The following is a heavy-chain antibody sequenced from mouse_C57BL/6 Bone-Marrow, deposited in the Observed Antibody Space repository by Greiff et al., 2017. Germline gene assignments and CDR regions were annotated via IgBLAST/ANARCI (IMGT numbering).Heavy chain of an antibody. CDR2: IYPGSGST. Sequence: QVQLKESGAELVKPGASVKMSCKASGYTFTSYWITWVKQRPGQGLEWIGDIYPGSGSTNYNKKFKSKATLTVDTSSSTAYMQLSSLTSEDSAVYYCASAKSSDVGGAMDYWGQGTSVTVSS. CDR1: GYTFTSYW. CDR3: ASAKSSDVGGAMDY. V-gene: IGHV1-55*01. D-gene: IGHD1-3*01. J-gene: IGHJ4*01.